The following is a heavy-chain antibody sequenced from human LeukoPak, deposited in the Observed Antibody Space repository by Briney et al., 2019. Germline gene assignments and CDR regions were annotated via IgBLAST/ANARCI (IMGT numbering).Heavy chain of an antibody. Sequence: SETLSLTCAVYGRPFSGYYWSWIRQPPGKGLEWIGEINHSGSTNYNPSLKSRVTISVDTSKNQFSLKLSSVTAADTAVYYCARGVSPKGMGGRRFDYWGQGTLVTVSS. J-gene: IGHJ4*02. CDR1: GRPFSGYY. CDR2: INHSGST. CDR3: ARGVSPKGMGGRRFDY. V-gene: IGHV4-34*01. D-gene: IGHD1-26*01.